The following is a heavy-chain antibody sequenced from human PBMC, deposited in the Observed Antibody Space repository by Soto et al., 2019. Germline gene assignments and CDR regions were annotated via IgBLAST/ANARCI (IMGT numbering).Heavy chain of an antibody. CDR3: AREAGWQRMVAYD. Sequence: QVQLVQSGTEVKKPGASVKVSCKAFGYTFTSYGVSWVRQVPGQGLEWLGWISAFNGDTKYAQTMKGRLTVTTDTSTTSVHMELRSLTPDDTAVYYCAREAGWQRMVAYDWGQGTLVTVSS. D-gene: IGHD6-25*01. V-gene: IGHV1-18*04. J-gene: IGHJ4*02. CDR1: GYTFTSYG. CDR2: ISAFNGDT.